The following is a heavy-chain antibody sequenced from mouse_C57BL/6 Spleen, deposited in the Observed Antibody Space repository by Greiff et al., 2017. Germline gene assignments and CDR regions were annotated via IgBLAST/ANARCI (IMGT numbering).Heavy chain of an antibody. CDR3: ARGDYYGIDY. CDR2: ISYDGSN. D-gene: IGHD1-1*01. CDR1: GYSITSGYY. Sequence: EVQRVESGPGLVKPSQSLSLTCSVTGYSITSGYYWNWIRQFPGNKLEWMGYISYDGSNKYNPSLKNRISITRDTSKNQFFLKLNSVTTEDTATYYCARGDYYGIDYWGQGTTLTVSS. J-gene: IGHJ2*01. V-gene: IGHV3-6*01.